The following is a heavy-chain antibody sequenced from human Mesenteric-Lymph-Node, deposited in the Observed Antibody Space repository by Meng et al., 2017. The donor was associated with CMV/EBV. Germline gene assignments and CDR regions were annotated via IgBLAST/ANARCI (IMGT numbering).Heavy chain of an antibody. D-gene: IGHD4-17*01. J-gene: IGHJ4*02. CDR2: IYYSGSV. Sequence: TCTVSGDSISRGGFYWSWIRQRPGKGLEWIGYIYYSGSVYRNPSLMSRVSISVDTSKNQFSLNLSSVTAADTATYFCARTTGKDYFDYWGQGTLVTVSS. CDR1: GDSISRGGFY. CDR3: ARTTGKDYFDY. V-gene: IGHV4-31*03.